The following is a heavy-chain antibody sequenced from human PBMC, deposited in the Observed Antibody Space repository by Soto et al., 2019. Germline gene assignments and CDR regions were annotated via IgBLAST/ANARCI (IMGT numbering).Heavy chain of an antibody. J-gene: IGHJ4*02. D-gene: IGHD3-22*01. CDR2: ISGSGGST. CDR1: GFTFSSYA. Sequence: SGGSLRLSCAASGFTFSSYAMSWVRQAPGKGLEWVSAISGSGGSTYYADSVKGRFTISRDNSKNTLYLQMNSLRAEDTAVYYCAKDLFITMIVVVIRTALTAADYWGQGTLVTVSS. CDR3: AKDLFITMIVVVIRTALTAADY. V-gene: IGHV3-23*01.